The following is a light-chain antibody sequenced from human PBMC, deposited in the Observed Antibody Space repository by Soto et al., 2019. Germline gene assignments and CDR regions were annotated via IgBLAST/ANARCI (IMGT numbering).Light chain of an antibody. CDR1: QSVSSN. CDR2: GAS. CDR3: QHYNNWPLS. J-gene: IGKJ4*01. V-gene: IGKV3-15*01. Sequence: KVMTQSPATLSVAPGEGATLSCRASQSVSSNLAWYQQKPGQAPRLLIYGASTRATGIPVWFSGSGTGTEFTLTISSLQPEDFALDYCQHYNNWPLSFGGGTKVDIK.